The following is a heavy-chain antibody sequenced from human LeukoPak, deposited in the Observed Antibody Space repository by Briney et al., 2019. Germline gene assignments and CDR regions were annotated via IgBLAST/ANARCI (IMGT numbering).Heavy chain of an antibody. CDR2: INHSGST. CDR1: GGSFSGYY. Sequence: PSETLSLTCAVYGGSFSGYYWSWIRQPPGKGLEWIGEINHSGSTNYNPSLKSRVTISVDTSKNQFSLKLSSVTAADTAVYYCSRISEYYYDSSGADDAFDIWGQGTMVTVSS. J-gene: IGHJ3*02. D-gene: IGHD3-22*01. V-gene: IGHV4-34*01. CDR3: SRISEYYYDSSGADDAFDI.